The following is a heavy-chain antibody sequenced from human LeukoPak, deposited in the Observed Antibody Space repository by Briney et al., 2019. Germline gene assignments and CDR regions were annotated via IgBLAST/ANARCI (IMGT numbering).Heavy chain of an antibody. CDR1: GGYIGSYY. CDR2: IYTSENS. V-gene: IGHV4-4*07. D-gene: IGHD4-17*01. J-gene: IGHJ6*03. CDR3: AREADYGDYSKSFYYMDV. Sequence: SETLSLTCTVSGGYIGSYYWSWIRQPAGKGLEWIGRIYTSENSDYNPSLKSRVTMSVDMSTSQFSLRLTSVTAADTAVYYCAREADYGDYSKSFYYMDVWGKGTTVTVSS.